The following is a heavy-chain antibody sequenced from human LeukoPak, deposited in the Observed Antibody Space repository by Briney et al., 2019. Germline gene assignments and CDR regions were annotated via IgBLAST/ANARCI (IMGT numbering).Heavy chain of an antibody. J-gene: IGHJ6*02. D-gene: IGHD1-1*01. CDR1: GYSFTSYW. CDR3: ARQGSYNYYYYYGMDV. Sequence: GESLKISCKGSGYSFTSYWIGWVRQMPGKGLEWMGIIYPGDSDTRYSPSFQGQVTISADKSISTAYLQWSSLKASDTAMYYCARQGSYNYYYYYGMDVWGQGTTVTVSS. CDR2: IYPGDSDT. V-gene: IGHV5-51*01.